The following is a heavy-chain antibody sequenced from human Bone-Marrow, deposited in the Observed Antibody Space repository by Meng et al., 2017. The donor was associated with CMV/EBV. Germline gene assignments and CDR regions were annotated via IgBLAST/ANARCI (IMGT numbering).Heavy chain of an antibody. CDR3: AREGLELGFDY. CDR2: IYYSGST. Sequence: GSLRLACTVSGGSISSSSYYWGWIRQPPGKGLEWIGSIYYSGSTYYNPSLKSRVTISGDTSKNQFSLKLSSVTAADTAVYYCAREGLELGFDYWGQGTLVTVSS. CDR1: GGSISSSSYY. D-gene: IGHD1-7*01. V-gene: IGHV4-39*07. J-gene: IGHJ4*02.